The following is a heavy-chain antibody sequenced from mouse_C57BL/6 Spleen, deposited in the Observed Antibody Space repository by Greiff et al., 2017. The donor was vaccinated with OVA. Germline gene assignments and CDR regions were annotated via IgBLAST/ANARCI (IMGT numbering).Heavy chain of an antibody. D-gene: IGHD2-3*01. Sequence: QVQLQQSGPELVKPGASVKISCKASGYAFSSSWMNWVKQRPGKGLEWIGRIYPGDGDTNYNGKFKGKATLTADKSSSTAYMQLSSLTSEDSEVDVCARSGYYDGYLDYWGQGTTLTVSS. J-gene: IGHJ2*01. CDR1: GYAFSSSW. CDR3: ARSGYYDGYLDY. V-gene: IGHV1-82*01. CDR2: IYPGDGDT.